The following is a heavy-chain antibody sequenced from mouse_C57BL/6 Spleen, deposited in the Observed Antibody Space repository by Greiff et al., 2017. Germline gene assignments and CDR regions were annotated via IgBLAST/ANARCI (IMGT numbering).Heavy chain of an antibody. CDR1: GYSFTGYY. V-gene: IGHV1-42*01. CDR3: ARDVRYFAY. Sequence: VQLQQSGPELVKPGASVKISCKASGYSFTGYYMNWVKQSPEKSLEWIGEINPSTGGTTYNQKFKAKATLTVDKTSSTAYMPLKSLTSEDSAVYYCARDVRYFAYWGQGTLVTVSA. CDR2: INPSTGGT. J-gene: IGHJ3*01.